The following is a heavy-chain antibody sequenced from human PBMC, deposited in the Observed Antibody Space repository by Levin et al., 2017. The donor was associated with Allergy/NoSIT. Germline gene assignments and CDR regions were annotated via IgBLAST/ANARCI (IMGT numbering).Heavy chain of an antibody. Sequence: GESLKISCKASGYTFTGYYMHWVRQAPGQGLEWMGWINPNSGGRNFAQKFQGRVTMTRDTSISTAYMELSRLRSDDTAVYYCARGSSSWGAYFDYWGQGTLVTVSS. CDR3: ARGSSSWGAYFDY. CDR1: GYTFTGYY. CDR2: INPNSGGR. V-gene: IGHV1-2*02. D-gene: IGHD6-13*01. J-gene: IGHJ4*02.